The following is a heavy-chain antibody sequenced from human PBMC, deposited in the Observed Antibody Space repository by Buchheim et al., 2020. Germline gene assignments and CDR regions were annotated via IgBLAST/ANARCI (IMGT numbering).Heavy chain of an antibody. CDR2: INQSGRT. V-gene: IGHV4-39*07. J-gene: IGHJ4*02. D-gene: IGHD4/OR15-4a*01. CDR3: ARDLYGAEGY. Sequence: QLQLQESGPGLVKPSETLSLTCTVSGGSISSATYYWGWIRQPPGKGLEWIGEINQSGRTKYNPSLKSRVTVSIDTSRNQFSLRLTSVTAADTAVYYCARDLYGAEGYWGPGTL. CDR1: GGSISSATYY.